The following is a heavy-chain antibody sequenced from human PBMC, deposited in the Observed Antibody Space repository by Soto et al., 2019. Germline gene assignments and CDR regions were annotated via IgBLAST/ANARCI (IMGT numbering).Heavy chain of an antibody. D-gene: IGHD2-21*02. CDR2: IYFTGNT. V-gene: IGHV4-31*03. J-gene: IGHJ4*02. CDR1: GGSISSGDYY. Sequence: QVQLQESGPGLVKPSQTLSLTCTVSGGSISSGDYYWSWIRQHPGKGLEWIGYIYFTGNTFYSPSLKSRVTPSIDTSKNQFSLKLHSVTAAHTAVYYCARWPTHAMRDHDYWGQGTLVTVSS. CDR3: ARWPTHAMRDHDY.